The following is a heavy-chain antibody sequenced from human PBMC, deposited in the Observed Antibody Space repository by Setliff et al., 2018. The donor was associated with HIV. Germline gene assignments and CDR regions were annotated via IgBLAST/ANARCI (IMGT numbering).Heavy chain of an antibody. Sequence: ASVKVSCKASAYTFTDYFIHWVRQAPGQGLEWMGWISPYNGNTKIPQRFRGRVTMTTDTSMHTAYLEFAGLRSDDTAVYYCARAHFLVAMTRNWFDPWGQGTLVTVSS. D-gene: IGHD5-12*01. J-gene: IGHJ5*02. V-gene: IGHV1-2*02. CDR2: ISPYNGNT. CDR1: AYTFTDYF. CDR3: ARAHFLVAMTRNWFDP.